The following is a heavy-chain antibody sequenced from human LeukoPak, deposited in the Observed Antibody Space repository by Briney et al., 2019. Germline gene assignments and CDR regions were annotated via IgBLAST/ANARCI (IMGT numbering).Heavy chain of an antibody. V-gene: IGHV3-23*01. Sequence: PGGSLRLSCAASGFTFSSYAMSWVRQAPGKRLEWVSAISGSGGSTNYADSVKGRLTISRDNSKNTLYVQMNSLRAEDTAVYYCAKAQGRDWNASGGDYYFDYWAREPWSPSPQ. CDR1: GFTFSSYA. CDR3: AKAQGRDWNASGGDYYFDY. CDR2: ISGSGGST. D-gene: IGHD1-1*01. J-gene: IGHJ4*02.